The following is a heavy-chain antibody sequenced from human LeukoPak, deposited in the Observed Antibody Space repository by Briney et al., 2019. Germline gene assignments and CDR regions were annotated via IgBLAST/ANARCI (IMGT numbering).Heavy chain of an antibody. CDR2: IKEDESEK. V-gene: IGHV3-7*01. CDR3: ARDRRCSSTSCLYYFGY. Sequence: GGSLRLSCAASGFTFSTYWMSWVRQAPGKGLEWVANIKEDESEKYYVDSVKGRFTISRDNAKNSLYLQMTSLRAEDTAVYYCARDRRCSSTSCLYYFGYWGQGTLVTVSS. D-gene: IGHD2-2*01. CDR1: GFTFSTYW. J-gene: IGHJ4*02.